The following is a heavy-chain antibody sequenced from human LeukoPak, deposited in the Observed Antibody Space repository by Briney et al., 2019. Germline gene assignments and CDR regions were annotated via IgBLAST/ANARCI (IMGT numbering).Heavy chain of an antibody. CDR1: GYTFSSYA. CDR2: INTNTGNP. CDR3: ARSNNDGDYLGVGFDY. V-gene: IGHV7-4-1*02. J-gene: IGHJ4*02. D-gene: IGHD4-17*01. Sequence: GVSVKVSCKASGYTFSSYAMNWVRQAPGQGLEWMGWINTNTGNPTYAQGFTGRSVFSLDTSVSTAYLQISSLQAEDTAVYYCARSNNDGDYLGVGFDYWGQGTLVTVSS.